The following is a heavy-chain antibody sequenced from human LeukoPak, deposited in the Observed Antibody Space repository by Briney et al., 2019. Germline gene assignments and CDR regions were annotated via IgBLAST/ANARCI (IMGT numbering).Heavy chain of an antibody. CDR3: ARDLKYSIQYCSSTSCPNWFDP. J-gene: IGHJ5*02. V-gene: IGHV3-21*01. CDR2: ISSSSSYI. Sequence: GGSLRLSCAASGFTFSKYWMNWVRQAPGKGLEWVSSISSSSSYIYYADSVKGRFTISRDNAKNSLYLQMNSLRAEDTAVYYCARDLKYSIQYCSSTSCPNWFDPWGQGTLVTVSS. D-gene: IGHD2-2*01. CDR1: GFTFSKYW.